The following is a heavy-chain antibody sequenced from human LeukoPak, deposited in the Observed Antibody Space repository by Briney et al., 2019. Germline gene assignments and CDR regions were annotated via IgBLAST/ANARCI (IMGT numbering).Heavy chain of an antibody. D-gene: IGHD6-13*01. CDR3: TTHSSSWSADYFDY. V-gene: IGHV3-73*01. CDR1: GFTFSGSA. J-gene: IGHJ4*02. CDR2: IRSKSNSYAT. Sequence: GGSLGLSWEASGFTFSGSAMHGVRQASGKGLEWVGRIRSKSNSYATAYTASVKGRFTISRDDSKNTAYLQMNSLKIEDTAVYYCTTHSSSWSADYFDYWGQGTLVTVSS.